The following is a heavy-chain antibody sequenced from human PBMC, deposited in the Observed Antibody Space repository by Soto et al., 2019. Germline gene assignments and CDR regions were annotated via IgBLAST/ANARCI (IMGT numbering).Heavy chain of an antibody. D-gene: IGHD2-2*01. V-gene: IGHV4-31*03. CDR1: GASISTPEYY. CDR3: AKGGTSSQWFDP. J-gene: IGHJ5*02. Sequence: SETLSLTCTVSGASISTPEYYWSWIRHHPERGLEWIGYISDSGITNYSPSLRSRVTISADTSKRQFSLNLSSVTAADTAVYYCAKGGTSSQWFDPWGQGTLVTVSS. CDR2: ISDSGIT.